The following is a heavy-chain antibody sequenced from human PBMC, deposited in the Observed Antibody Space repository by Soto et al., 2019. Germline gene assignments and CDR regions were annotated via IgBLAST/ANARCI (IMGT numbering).Heavy chain of an antibody. CDR1: GYTFTNNV. Sequence: QVHLVQSGADVKKPGASVKVSCKTSGYTFTNNVIHWVRQAPGQRLECMGWVNAGNDNTKWSREFQGRLTLTKDTSATTAYMELSSLTSEDTAIYFCAREVPYGYSRFDYWGQGTLVTVSS. CDR2: VNAGNDNT. D-gene: IGHD5-18*01. J-gene: IGHJ4*02. V-gene: IGHV1-3*01. CDR3: AREVPYGYSRFDY.